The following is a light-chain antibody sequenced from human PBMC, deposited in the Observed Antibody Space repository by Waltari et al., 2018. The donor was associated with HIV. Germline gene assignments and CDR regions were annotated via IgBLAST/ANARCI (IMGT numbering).Light chain of an antibody. Sequence: QSALTQPASVSWSPGQSITISCTGTSSDVGGYNSLSWYQHHPGEAPRLMMYQLSTRHSGISNRFSGSKSGNTASLTISGIQAEDEADYFCSCSTTSSPVVFGGGTKLTGL. J-gene: IGLJ3*02. CDR2: QLS. CDR1: SSDVGGYNS. V-gene: IGLV2-14*01. CDR3: SCSTTSSPVV.